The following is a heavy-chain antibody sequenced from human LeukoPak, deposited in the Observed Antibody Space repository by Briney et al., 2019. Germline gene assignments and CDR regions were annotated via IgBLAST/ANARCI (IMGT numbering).Heavy chain of an antibody. CDR2: IYYSGST. CDR1: GGSISSGGYY. D-gene: IGHD5-24*01. V-gene: IGHV4-31*03. CDR3: ARDGYNYYFDY. Sequence: PSETLSLTCTVSGGSISSGGYYWSWIRQHPGKGLEWIGYIYYSGSTYHNPSLKSRVTISVDTSKNQFSLKLSSVTAVDTAVYYCARDGYNYYFDYWGQGTLDTVSS. J-gene: IGHJ4*02.